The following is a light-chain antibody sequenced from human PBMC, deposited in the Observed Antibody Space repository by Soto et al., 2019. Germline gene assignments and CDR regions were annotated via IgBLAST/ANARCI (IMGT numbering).Light chain of an antibody. CDR3: SSYAGSSNV. V-gene: IGLV2-8*01. Sequence: QSALTQPPSASGSPGQSVAISCTGTNSDVGGYNYVSWYQQHPGKAPKLMIYEVNKRPSGVPDRFSGSKSGNTASLTASGLQAVDEADYYCSSYAGSSNVFGSGTKVTVL. J-gene: IGLJ1*01. CDR1: NSDVGGYNY. CDR2: EVN.